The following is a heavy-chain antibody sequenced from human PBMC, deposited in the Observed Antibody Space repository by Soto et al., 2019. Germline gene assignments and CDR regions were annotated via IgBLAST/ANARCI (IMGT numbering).Heavy chain of an antibody. Sequence: PWGSLRLSCAASGFTFSSYAMHWVRQAPGKGLEWVAVISYDGSNKYYADSVKGRFTISRDNSKNTLYLQMNSLRAEDTAVYYCARGSGLEYYYDSSGSLDYWGQGTLVTVSS. CDR3: ARGSGLEYYYDSSGSLDY. CDR1: GFTFSSYA. J-gene: IGHJ4*02. D-gene: IGHD3-22*01. V-gene: IGHV3-30-3*01. CDR2: ISYDGSNK.